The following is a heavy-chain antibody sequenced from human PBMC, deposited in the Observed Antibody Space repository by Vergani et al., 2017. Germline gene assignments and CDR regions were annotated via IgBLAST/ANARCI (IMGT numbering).Heavy chain of an antibody. CDR2: IWYDGSNK. CDR3: ARWGNEKRLDS. D-gene: IGHD1-1*01. V-gene: IGHV3-33*01. Sequence: QVHLVESGGGVVQPGRSLTLSCVASGFTFSSHGMHLVRQAPGKGLEWVAVIWYDGSNKYYGDSVKGRFTISRDNSKNTLYLQMNSLRVEDTAVYYCARWGNEKRLDSWGQGTLVTVSS. J-gene: IGHJ5*01. CDR1: GFTFSSHG.